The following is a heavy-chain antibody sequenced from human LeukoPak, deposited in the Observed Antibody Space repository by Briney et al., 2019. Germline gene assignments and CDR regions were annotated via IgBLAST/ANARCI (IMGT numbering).Heavy chain of an antibody. D-gene: IGHD2-2*01. CDR2: IYPGDSDT. V-gene: IGHV5-51*01. Sequence: GESLKISCKGSGYSFTSYWIGWVRQMPGKGLEWMGIIYPGDSDTRYSPSFQGQVTISADKSISTAYLQWSSPKASDTAMYYCARGPCSSTSWQIQPPYFDYWGQGTLVTVSS. CDR3: ARGPCSSTSWQIQPPYFDY. CDR1: GYSFTSYW. J-gene: IGHJ4*02.